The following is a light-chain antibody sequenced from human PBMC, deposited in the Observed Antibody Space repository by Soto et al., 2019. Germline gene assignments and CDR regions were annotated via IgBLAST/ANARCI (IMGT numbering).Light chain of an antibody. V-gene: IGLV2-14*01. CDR3: NSYRTVSTYV. CDR2: DVG. Sequence: QSALTQPASVSGSPGXSITIACTGTSSDIGGYNFVSWYQQHPGKAPKLLIYDVGNRPSGVSNRFSGSKSGNTAYLTISGLQAEDEAHYYCNSYRTVSTYVFGTGTKLTVL. J-gene: IGLJ1*01. CDR1: SSDIGGYNF.